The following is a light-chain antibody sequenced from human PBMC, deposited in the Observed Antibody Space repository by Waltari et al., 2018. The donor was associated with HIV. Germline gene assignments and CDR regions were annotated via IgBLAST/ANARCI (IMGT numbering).Light chain of an antibody. CDR2: RNN. CDR3: AAWDDSLSVYV. J-gene: IGLJ1*01. CDR1: TSTIASNY. V-gene: IGLV1-47*01. Sequence: QSVLPQPPSASGTPGQRVTLPCSGTTSTIASNYVYCYQQLPGKAPKLLIYRNNQRPSGVPDRCSGSTSGTSASLAISGLRSEDEADYFCAAWDDSLSVYVFGTGTKVTVL.